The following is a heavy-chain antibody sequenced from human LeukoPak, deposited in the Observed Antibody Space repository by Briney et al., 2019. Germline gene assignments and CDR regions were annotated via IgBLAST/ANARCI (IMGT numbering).Heavy chain of an antibody. Sequence: GGSLRLSCAASGFTFSSYEMNWVRQAPGKGLEWVSYISSSGSTIHYADSVKGRFTISRDNAKNSLYLQMNSLRAEDTAVYYCAGDRYDKSGYHDYWGQGTLVTVSS. J-gene: IGHJ4*02. D-gene: IGHD3-22*01. V-gene: IGHV3-48*03. CDR1: GFTFSSYE. CDR3: AGDRYDKSGYHDY. CDR2: ISSSGSTI.